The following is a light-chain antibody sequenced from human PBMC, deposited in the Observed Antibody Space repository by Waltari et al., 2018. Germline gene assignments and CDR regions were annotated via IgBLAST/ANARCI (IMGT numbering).Light chain of an antibody. CDR2: QDS. V-gene: IGLV3-27*01. J-gene: IGLJ1*01. CDR1: MLPKKY. Sequence: SSELTQPSSVSVSPGQTARLTRSGDMLPKKYTRWFQQKPGQAPVLVLYQDSARPSGIPERFSGSSSGTTVTLTISGAQVEDEADYYCYSTTDNNLGVFGPGTRVTVL. CDR3: YSTTDNNLGV.